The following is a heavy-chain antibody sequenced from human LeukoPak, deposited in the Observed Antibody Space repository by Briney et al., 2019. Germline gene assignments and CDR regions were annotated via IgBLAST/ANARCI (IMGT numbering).Heavy chain of an antibody. D-gene: IGHD1-7*01. V-gene: IGHV3-21*04. CDR2: ISSSSSYI. CDR1: GFTLSSYS. J-gene: IGHJ5*02. CDR3: ARVRGNYKHYNWFDP. Sequence: GGSLRLSCAASGFTLSSYSMNWVRQAPGKGLEWVSSISSSSSYIYYADSVKGRFTISRDNAKNSLYLQMNSLRAEDTAVYYCARVRGNYKHYNWFDPWGQGTLVTVSS.